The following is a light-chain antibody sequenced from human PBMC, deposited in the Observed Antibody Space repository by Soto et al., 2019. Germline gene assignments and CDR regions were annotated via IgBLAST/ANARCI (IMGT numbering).Light chain of an antibody. Sequence: EIVLTQSPATLSLSPGERATLSCRASQSVSSYLAWYQQKPGQAPRLLIYDASNRATGIPARFSGSGSGTDFTLTISILEPEDFAVYCCQQRSSGPLTFGPGTNVDIK. V-gene: IGKV3-11*01. J-gene: IGKJ3*01. CDR1: QSVSSY. CDR3: QQRSSGPLT. CDR2: DAS.